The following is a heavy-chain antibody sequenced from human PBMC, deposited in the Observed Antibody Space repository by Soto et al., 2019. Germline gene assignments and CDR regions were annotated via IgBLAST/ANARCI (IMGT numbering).Heavy chain of an antibody. D-gene: IGHD4-17*01. CDR3: ARRRASDYGGHHHPYYFDR. CDR2: ISYSGRT. Sequence: SETLSLTCTVSGASIITDNYFWVWIRQSPRRGLELIGSISYSGRTYDNPSLQSRVTISIDASKNQFSLKLTSVTTADTAVYYCARRRASDYGGHHHPYYFDRWGQGALVTVSS. CDR1: GASIITDNYF. J-gene: IGHJ4*02. V-gene: IGHV4-39*01.